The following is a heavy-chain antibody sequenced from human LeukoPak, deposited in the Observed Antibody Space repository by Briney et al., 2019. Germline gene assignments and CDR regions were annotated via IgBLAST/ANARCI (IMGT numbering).Heavy chain of an antibody. CDR2: IYHSGST. D-gene: IGHD2-2*02. CDR3: AKADCSSTGCYTLDF. CDR1: GGSISSSNW. V-gene: IGHV4-4*02. Sequence: SGTLSLTCAVSGGSISSSNWWSWVRQPPGKGLEWIGEIYHSGSTNYNPSLKSRLTISVDKSKNQFSLKLSSVTAADTAVYYCAKADCSSTGCYTLDFWGQGTLVTVSS. J-gene: IGHJ4*02.